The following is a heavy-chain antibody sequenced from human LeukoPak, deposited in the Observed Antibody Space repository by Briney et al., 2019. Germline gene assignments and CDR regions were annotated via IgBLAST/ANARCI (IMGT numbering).Heavy chain of an antibody. CDR1: GFTFSSYG. D-gene: IGHD6-19*01. V-gene: IGHV3-30*02. CDR2: IRYDGSNK. CDR3: AKDFEPGIAVAGLEGY. J-gene: IGHJ4*02. Sequence: GGSLRLSCAASGFTFSSYGMHWVRQAPGKGLEWVAFIRYDGSNKYYADSVKGRFTISRDNSKNTLYLQMNSLRAEDTAVYYCAKDFEPGIAVAGLEGYWGQGTLVTVSS.